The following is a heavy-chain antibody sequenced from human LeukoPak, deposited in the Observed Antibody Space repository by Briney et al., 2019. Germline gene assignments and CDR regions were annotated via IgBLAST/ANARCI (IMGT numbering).Heavy chain of an antibody. CDR3: LLDIVATGDY. CDR2: ISSSSSYI. D-gene: IGHD5-12*01. V-gene: IGHV3-21*01. CDR1: GFTFSSYS. J-gene: IGHJ4*02. Sequence: GGSLRLSCAASGFTFSSYSMNWVRQAPGKGLEWVSSISSSSSYIYYADSVKGRFTIPRDNATNSLYLQMNSLRAEDTAVYYCLLDIVATGDYWGQGTLVTVSS.